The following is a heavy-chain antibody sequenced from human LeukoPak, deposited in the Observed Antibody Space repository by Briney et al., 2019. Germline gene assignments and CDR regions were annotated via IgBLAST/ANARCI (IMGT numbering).Heavy chain of an antibody. CDR1: GFTFDDYA. D-gene: IGHD3-22*01. J-gene: IGHJ3*01. CDR2: ISWNSGSI. CDR3: AKSNDYYDSSGYYSL. V-gene: IGHV3-9*01. Sequence: GRSLRLSCAASGFTFDDYAMHWVRHAPGRGLEWVSGISWNSGSIGYADSVKGRFTISRDNAKNSLYLQMNSLRAEDTALYYCAKSNDYYDSSGYYSLWGQGTMVTVSS.